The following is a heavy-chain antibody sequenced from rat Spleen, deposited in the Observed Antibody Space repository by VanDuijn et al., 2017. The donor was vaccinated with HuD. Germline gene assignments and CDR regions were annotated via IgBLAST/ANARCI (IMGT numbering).Heavy chain of an antibody. J-gene: IGHJ2*01. Sequence: EVPLVESDGGLVQPGRSLKLSCAASGFTFRDYYMAWVRQAPTKGLEWVATINYDGSSTYYRDSVKGRFTISRDNAKSTLYLQMDSLRSEDTATYYCARSVFDYWGQGVMVTVSS. CDR2: INYDGSST. CDR3: ARSVFDY. V-gene: IGHV5-29*01. CDR1: GFTFRDYY.